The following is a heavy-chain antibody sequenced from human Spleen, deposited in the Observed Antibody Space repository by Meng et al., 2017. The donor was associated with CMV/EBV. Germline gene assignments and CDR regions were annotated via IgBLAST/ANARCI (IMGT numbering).Heavy chain of an antibody. V-gene: IGHV4-39*07. CDR2: IYYSGNT. D-gene: IGHD3-9*01. J-gene: IGHJ3*02. CDR1: GGSISSGSYY. CDR3: ARALGYYDILTGHYIDAFDI. Sequence: SETLSLTCTVSGGSISSGSYYWGWIRQPPGKGLEWIGYIYYSGNTYHNPSLKSRVTISVDRSKNLFSLKLTSVTAADTAVYYCARALGYYDILTGHYIDAFDIWGQGTMVTVSS.